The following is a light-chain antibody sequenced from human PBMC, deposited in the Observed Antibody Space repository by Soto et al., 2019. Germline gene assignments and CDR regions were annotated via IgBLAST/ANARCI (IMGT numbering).Light chain of an antibody. CDR2: GVS. J-gene: IGKJ5*01. Sequence: EIGLTQSPGTLSLSAGQRATLSCWASQRLSASDIAWYQQKPGQAPKFLIYGVSSRATGIPDRFSGSGSGTDFTLTISRLEPEDFAVYHCQQYGSSPLITFGQGTRLEIK. CDR3: QQYGSSPLIT. V-gene: IGKV3-20*01. CDR1: QRLSASD.